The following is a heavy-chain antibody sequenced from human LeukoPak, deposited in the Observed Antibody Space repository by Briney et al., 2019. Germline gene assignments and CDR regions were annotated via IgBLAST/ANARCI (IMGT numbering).Heavy chain of an antibody. V-gene: IGHV3-21*01. Sequence: GGSLTLSWPAAGFIFSRYSMNWVRQAAGKGLEWVSSISSISSYIYYADSVKGRFTISRDNAKNSLYLQMNSLRAEDTAVYYCAGADFWGAEEGVDYWGKGPLVTVSS. CDR3: AGADFWGAEEGVDY. D-gene: IGHD3/OR15-3a*01. J-gene: IGHJ4*02. CDR1: GFIFSRYS. CDR2: ISSISSYI.